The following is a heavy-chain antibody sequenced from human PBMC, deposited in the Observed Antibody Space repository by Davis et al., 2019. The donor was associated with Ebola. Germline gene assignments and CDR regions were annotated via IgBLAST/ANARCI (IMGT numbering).Heavy chain of an antibody. V-gene: IGHV1-2*02. CDR3: ARDSLLYCSSTSCYNRYYYYYMDV. Sequence: ASVKVSCKASGYTFTGYYMHWVRQAPGQGLEWMGWINPNSGGTNYAQKFQGRVTMTRDTSTSTVYMELSSLRSEDTAVYYCARDSLLYCSSTSCYNRYYYYYMDVWGKGTTVTVSS. CDR2: INPNSGGT. D-gene: IGHD2-2*02. CDR1: GYTFTGYY. J-gene: IGHJ6*03.